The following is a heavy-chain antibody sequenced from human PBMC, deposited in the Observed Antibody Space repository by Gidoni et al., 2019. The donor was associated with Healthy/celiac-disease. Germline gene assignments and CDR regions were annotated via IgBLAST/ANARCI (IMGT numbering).Heavy chain of an antibody. CDR3: ATGGYSYGPYGTDV. D-gene: IGHD5-18*01. CDR1: GFTFSSYS. Sequence: GESGGGLVQPGGSLRLSCAASGFTFSSYSMNWVRQAPGKGLEWVSSISSSSSYIYYADSVKGRFTISRDNAKNSLYLQMNSLRAEDTAVYYCATGGYSYGPYGTDVWGQGTTVTVSS. J-gene: IGHJ6*02. CDR2: ISSSSSYI. V-gene: IGHV3-21*01.